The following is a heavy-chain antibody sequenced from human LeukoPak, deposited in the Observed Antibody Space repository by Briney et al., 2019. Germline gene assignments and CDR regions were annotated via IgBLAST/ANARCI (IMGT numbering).Heavy chain of an antibody. Sequence: GGSLRLSCAASGFTFSNSPMHWVRQAPGRGLEWVAVMSFDGSNIFYADSLRGRFTISRDNSKNTLYLQMNSLRAEDTAVYYCARDRPLDGYPQYYFDYWGQGTLVTVSS. J-gene: IGHJ4*02. CDR2: MSFDGSNI. CDR3: ARDRPLDGYPQYYFDY. D-gene: IGHD5-24*01. V-gene: IGHV3-30-3*01. CDR1: GFTFSNSP.